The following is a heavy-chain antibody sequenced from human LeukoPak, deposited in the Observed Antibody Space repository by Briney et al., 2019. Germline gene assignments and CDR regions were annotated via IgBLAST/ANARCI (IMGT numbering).Heavy chain of an antibody. Sequence: NSSETLSLTCTVSGGSISSYYWSWIRQPPGKGLEWIGYIYYSGSTNYNPSLKSRVTISVDTSKNQFSLKLSSVTAADTAVYYCARGLRFGNYYYMDVWGKGTTVTVSS. J-gene: IGHJ6*03. CDR3: ARGLRFGNYYYMDV. CDR2: IYYSGST. V-gene: IGHV4-59*01. CDR1: GGSISSYY. D-gene: IGHD3-10*01.